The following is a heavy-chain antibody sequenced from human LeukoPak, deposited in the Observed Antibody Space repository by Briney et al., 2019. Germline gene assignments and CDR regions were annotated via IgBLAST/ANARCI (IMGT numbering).Heavy chain of an antibody. CDR3: ARADGSSXFPDY. CDR1: GFTFSSYS. CDR2: ISSSSSYI. D-gene: IGHD6-13*01. V-gene: IGHV3-21*01. Sequence: GGSLRLSCAASGFTFSSYSMNWVRQAPGKGLEWVSSISSSSSYIYYADSVKGRFTISRDNAKNSLYLQMNSLRAEDTAVYYCARADGSSXFPDYWGQGTLVTVSS. J-gene: IGHJ4*02.